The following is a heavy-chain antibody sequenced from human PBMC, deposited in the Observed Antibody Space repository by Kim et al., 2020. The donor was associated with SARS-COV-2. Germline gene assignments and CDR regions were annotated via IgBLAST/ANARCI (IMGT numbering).Heavy chain of an antibody. J-gene: IGHJ4*02. V-gene: IGHV4-59*01. D-gene: IGHD6-13*01. Sequence: NYNPSLESRVTISVDTSKNQFSLKLSSVTAADTAVYYCARASFGSSSWSNWGQGTLVTVSS. CDR3: ARASFGSSSWSN.